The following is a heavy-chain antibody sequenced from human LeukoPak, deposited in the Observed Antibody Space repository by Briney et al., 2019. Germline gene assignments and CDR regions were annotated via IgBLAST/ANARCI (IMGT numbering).Heavy chain of an antibody. Sequence: GGSLRLSCVGSGFTFRSDAMSWVRQAPEKGLEFVSGSYENGGTTYNADSVKGRFSISRDNSKNTLYLQMNSLRAEDTAVYYCARERRYYYDSSGYYPMDYWGQGTLVTVSS. CDR1: GFTFRSDA. D-gene: IGHD3-22*01. CDR2: SYENGGTT. CDR3: ARERRYYYDSSGYYPMDY. J-gene: IGHJ4*02. V-gene: IGHV3-23*01.